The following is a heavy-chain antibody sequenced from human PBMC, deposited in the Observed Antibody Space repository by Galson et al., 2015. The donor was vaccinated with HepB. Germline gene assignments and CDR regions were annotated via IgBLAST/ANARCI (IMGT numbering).Heavy chain of an antibody. CDR3: ARGRSSGWYVGPPFDY. J-gene: IGHJ4*02. V-gene: IGHV4-34*01. CDR2: INHSGST. D-gene: IGHD6-19*01. Sequence: ETLSLTCAVYGGSFSGYYWSWIRQPPGKGLEWIGEINHSGSTNYNPSLKSRVTISVDTSKNQFSLKLSSVTAADTAVYYCARGRSSGWYVGPPFDYWGQGTLVTVSS. CDR1: GGSFSGYY.